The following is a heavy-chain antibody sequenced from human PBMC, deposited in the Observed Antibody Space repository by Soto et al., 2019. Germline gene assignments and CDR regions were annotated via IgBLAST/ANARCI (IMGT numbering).Heavy chain of an antibody. V-gene: IGHV4-30-4*01. CDR2: IYYSGST. J-gene: IGHJ5*02. CDR3: ARAGIFLWFGGVNWFDP. D-gene: IGHD3-10*01. Sequence: QVQLQESGPGLVKPSQTLSLTCTVSGGSISSGDYYWNWIRQPPGKGLEWIGYIYYSGSTYYNPSLKSRVSISADTSKNQFSLKLSSVTAADTAVYYCARAGIFLWFGGVNWFDPWGQGTRVTVSS. CDR1: GGSISSGDYY.